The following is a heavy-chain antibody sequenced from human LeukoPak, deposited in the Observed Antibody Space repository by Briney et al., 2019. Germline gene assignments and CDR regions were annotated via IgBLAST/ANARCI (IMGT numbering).Heavy chain of an antibody. J-gene: IGHJ3*02. Sequence: GGSLRLSCSASGFSFNNYAMSWIRQAPGKGLEWVSTISASGGSTYYADSVKGRFTISRDNSKNTLYLQMNSLRAEDTAVYYCAKEYPPEYGDYVAFDIWGQGTMLTVSS. D-gene: IGHD4-17*01. CDR2: ISASGGST. CDR3: AKEYPPEYGDYVAFDI. V-gene: IGHV3-23*01. CDR1: GFSFNNYA.